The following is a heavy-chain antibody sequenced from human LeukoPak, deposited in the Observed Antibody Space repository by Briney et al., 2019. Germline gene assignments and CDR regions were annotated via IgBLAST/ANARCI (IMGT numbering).Heavy chain of an antibody. J-gene: IGHJ4*02. V-gene: IGHV4-39*01. CDR2: IYNSGST. CDR3: ASLTYYYDSSGYYTLRDY. D-gene: IGHD3-22*01. CDR1: PGSISSSSYY. Sequence: SETLSLTCTVSPGSISSSSYYWGWIRQPPGKGLEWIGSIYNSGSTYYNPSLKSRVTISVDTSKNQFSLKLSSVTAADTAVYYCASLTYYYDSSGYYTLRDYWGQGTLVSVS.